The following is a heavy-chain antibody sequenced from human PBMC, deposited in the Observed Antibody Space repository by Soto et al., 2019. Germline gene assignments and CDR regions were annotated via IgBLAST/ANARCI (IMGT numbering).Heavy chain of an antibody. Sequence: ASVKVSCKASGYTFTSYGISWVRQAPGQGLEWMGWISAYNGNTNYAQKLQGRVTMTTDTSTSTAYMELRSLRSDDTAVYYCATYHSDYDFWSGYYGPNAFDIWGQGTIVTVS. J-gene: IGHJ3*02. CDR3: ATYHSDYDFWSGYYGPNAFDI. CDR2: ISAYNGNT. D-gene: IGHD3-3*01. V-gene: IGHV1-18*04. CDR1: GYTFTSYG.